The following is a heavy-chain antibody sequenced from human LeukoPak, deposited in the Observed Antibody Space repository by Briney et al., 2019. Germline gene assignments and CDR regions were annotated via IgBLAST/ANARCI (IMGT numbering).Heavy chain of an antibody. CDR1: GFTFSSYG. Sequence: GGSLRLSCAASGFTFSSYGMHWVRQAPGKGLEWVAVISYDGSNKYYADSVKGRFTISRDNSKNTLYLQMNSLRAEDTAVYYCAKENCSSTSCYLDGYSSNWVYWGQGTLVTVSS. D-gene: IGHD2-2*01. CDR2: ISYDGSNK. CDR3: AKENCSSTSCYLDGYSSNWVY. J-gene: IGHJ4*02. V-gene: IGHV3-30*18.